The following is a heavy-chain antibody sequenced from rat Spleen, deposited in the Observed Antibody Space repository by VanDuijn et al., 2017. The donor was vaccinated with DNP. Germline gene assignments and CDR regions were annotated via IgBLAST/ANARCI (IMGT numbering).Heavy chain of an antibody. CDR2: INYSGRT. CDR3: VRGHPPRGFDY. J-gene: IGHJ2*01. Sequence: EVQLQESGSGLVKPSQSLSLTCSVTGYSITSNYWGWIRKFPGNKMEWIRHINYSGRTSYNPSLTGRISITRDTSKNQFFLQLNSVTTEDTATYYSVRGHPPRGFDYWGQGVMVTVSS. CDR1: GYSITSNY. V-gene: IGHV3-1*01. D-gene: IGHD3-8*01.